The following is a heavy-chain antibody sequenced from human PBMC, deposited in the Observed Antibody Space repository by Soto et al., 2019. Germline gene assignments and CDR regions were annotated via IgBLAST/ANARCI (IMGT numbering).Heavy chain of an antibody. Sequence: EAQLLESGGGLVQPGGSLRLSCAASGFTFSSFALTWVRQAPGKGPEWVSAISGRGDSTFYGDSVKGRFTISRDNSKNTLYLQMNSLRAEDTAVYYCAKGGPYSSSWYWLSSYWGQGTLVTVSS. J-gene: IGHJ4*02. V-gene: IGHV3-23*01. D-gene: IGHD6-13*01. CDR2: ISGRGDST. CDR3: AKGGPYSSSWYWLSSY. CDR1: GFTFSSFA.